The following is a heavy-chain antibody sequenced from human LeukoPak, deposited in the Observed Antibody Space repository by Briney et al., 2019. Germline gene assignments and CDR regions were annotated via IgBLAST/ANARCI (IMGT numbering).Heavy chain of an antibody. Sequence: ASVKVSCTASGYTFTGYYMHWVRQAPGQGLEWMGWINPNSGGTNYAQKFQGRVTMTRDTSISTAYMELSRLRSDDTAVYYCARAGTGAAAAGPGTSFDIWGQGTMVTVSS. CDR3: ARAGTGAAAAGPGTSFDI. V-gene: IGHV1-2*02. D-gene: IGHD6-13*01. CDR1: GYTFTGYY. J-gene: IGHJ3*02. CDR2: INPNSGGT.